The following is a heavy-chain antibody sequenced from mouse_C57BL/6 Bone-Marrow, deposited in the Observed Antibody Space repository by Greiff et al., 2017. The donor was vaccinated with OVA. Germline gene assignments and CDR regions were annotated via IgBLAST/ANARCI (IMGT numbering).Heavy chain of an antibody. J-gene: IGHJ2*01. D-gene: IGHD2-2*01. V-gene: IGHV1-26*01. Sequence: EVQLQQSGPELVKPGASVKISCKASGYTFTDYYMNWVKQSHGKSLEWIGDINPNNGGTSYNQKFKGKATLTVDKSSSTAYMELRSLTSEDSAVYYCARGVRDYWSQGTTLTVSS. CDR1: GYTFTDYY. CDR2: INPNNGGT. CDR3: ARGVRDY.